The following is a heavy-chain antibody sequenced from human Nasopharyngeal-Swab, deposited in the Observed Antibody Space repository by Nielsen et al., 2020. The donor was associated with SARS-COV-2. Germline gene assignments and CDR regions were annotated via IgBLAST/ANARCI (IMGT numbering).Heavy chain of an antibody. J-gene: IGHJ6*02. CDR3: ARDQPNWGSYYYYYGMDV. Sequence: GESLKISCAASGFTFNSYSMNWVRQAPGKGLEWVSSISSSSSYIYYADSVKGRFTISRDNAKNSLYLQMNSLRAEDTAVYYCARDQPNWGSYYYYYGMDVWGQGTTVTVSS. CDR2: ISSSSSYI. V-gene: IGHV3-21*01. CDR1: GFTFNSYS. D-gene: IGHD7-27*01.